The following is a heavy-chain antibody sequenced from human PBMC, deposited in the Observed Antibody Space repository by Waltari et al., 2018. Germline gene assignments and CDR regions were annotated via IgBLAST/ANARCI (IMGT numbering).Heavy chain of an antibody. CDR1: GGSFNFYY. CDR2: ITHSGST. V-gene: IGHV4-34*01. Sequence: QVLLQQWGAGLLKPSETLSLTCAVYGGSFNFYYWSWIRQPPGEGLEWIGEITHSGSTNYNPSLNSRVSISVDTPNNQFSLKLTSVTAADTAAYYCARRGYCGIDCYSNYFDFWGQGTLVTVSS. CDR3: ARRGYCGIDCYSNYFDF. J-gene: IGHJ4*02. D-gene: IGHD2-21*01.